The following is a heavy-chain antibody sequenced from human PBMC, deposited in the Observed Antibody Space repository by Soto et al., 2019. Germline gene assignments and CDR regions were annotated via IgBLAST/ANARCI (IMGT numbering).Heavy chain of an antibody. D-gene: IGHD7-27*01. V-gene: IGHV3-66*01. CDR2: IYKGGANT. CDR3: AKENWANPDS. J-gene: IGHJ4*02. CDR1: GFSVGMNY. Sequence: GGSLRLSCAASGFSVGMNYMSWVRQPPGKGLEWVSVIYKGGANTYYADSVKGRFTISRDSSKNTLYLQMNSLRVEDTAVYYCAKENWANPDSWGQGTLVTVSS.